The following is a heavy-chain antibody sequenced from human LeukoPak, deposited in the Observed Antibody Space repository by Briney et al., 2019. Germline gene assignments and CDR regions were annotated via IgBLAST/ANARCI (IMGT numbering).Heavy chain of an antibody. Sequence: GGSLRLSCAASRFTFTNYAMSWVRQAPGKGLEWVARIRSKANTYATAYAASVKGRFTISRDDSKNTAYLQMNSLKADDTAIYYCTSPGIGSYYADYWGQGTLVTVSS. J-gene: IGHJ4*02. CDR2: IRSKANTYAT. D-gene: IGHD1-26*01. CDR3: TSPGIGSYYADY. CDR1: RFTFTNYA. V-gene: IGHV3-73*01.